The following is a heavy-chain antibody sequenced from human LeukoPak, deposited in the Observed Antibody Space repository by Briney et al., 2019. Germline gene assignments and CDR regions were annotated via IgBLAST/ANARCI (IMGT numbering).Heavy chain of an antibody. V-gene: IGHV1-8*03. CDR3: ARGRVATLYYYYYYMDV. D-gene: IGHD5-12*01. Sequence: ASVKVSRKASGYTFTSYDINWVRQATGQGLEWMGWMNPNSGNTGYAQKFQGRVTITRNTSISTAYMELSSLRSEDTAVYYCARGRVATLYYYYYYMDVWGKGTTVTVSS. CDR1: GYTFTSYD. J-gene: IGHJ6*03. CDR2: MNPNSGNT.